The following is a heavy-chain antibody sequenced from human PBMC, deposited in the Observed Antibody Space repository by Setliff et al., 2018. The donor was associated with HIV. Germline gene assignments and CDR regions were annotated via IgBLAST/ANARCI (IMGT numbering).Heavy chain of an antibody. CDR3: TRDHTPPPNYDFWSGQIDLRNIFYYMDV. CDR2: INTNTGNP. V-gene: IGHV7-4-1*01. J-gene: IGHJ6*03. Sequence: ASVKVSCKASGYSLTSYSINWVRQAPGQGLEWMGYINTNTGNPTYAQGFTGRFVFSVDTPVSTAYLQIFSLKAEDTAVYYCTRDHTPPPNYDFWSGQIDLRNIFYYMDVWGTGSPVTVAS. CDR1: GYSLTSYS. D-gene: IGHD3-3*01.